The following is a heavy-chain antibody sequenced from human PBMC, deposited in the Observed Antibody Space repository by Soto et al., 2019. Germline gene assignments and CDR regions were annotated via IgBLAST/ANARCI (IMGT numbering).Heavy chain of an antibody. D-gene: IGHD2-15*01. J-gene: IGHJ4*02. CDR3: AREEMVVAATPFDY. Sequence: QVQLAQSGAEVKKPGSSVKVSCKASGGTFSSYTISWVRQAPGQGLEWMGRIIPILGIANYAQKFQGRVTITAEKSTSTDYMELSSLRSEDTAVYYCAREEMVVAATPFDYWGQGTLVTVSS. CDR1: GGTFSSYT. V-gene: IGHV1-69*08. CDR2: IIPILGIA.